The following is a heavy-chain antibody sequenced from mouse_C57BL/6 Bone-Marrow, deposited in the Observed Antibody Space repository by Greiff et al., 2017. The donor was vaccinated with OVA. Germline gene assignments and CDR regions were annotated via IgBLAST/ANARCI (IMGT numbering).Heavy chain of an antibody. CDR2: ISSGGDYI. V-gene: IGHV5-9-1*02. Sequence: DVMLVESGEGLVKPGGSLKLSCAASGFPFSSYAMSWVRQTPEKRLEWVAYISSGGDYIYYADTVKGRFTISRDNARNTMYLQMSSLKSEDPAMYDCKRGGGSSVYFDVWGTGTTVTVSS. CDR3: KRGGGSSVYFDV. D-gene: IGHD1-1*01. J-gene: IGHJ1*03. CDR1: GFPFSSYA.